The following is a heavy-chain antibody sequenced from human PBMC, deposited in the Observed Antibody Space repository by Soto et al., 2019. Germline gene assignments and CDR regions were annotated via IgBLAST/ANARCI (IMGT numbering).Heavy chain of an antibody. Sequence: QVQLQESGPGLVKPSETLSLTCTVSGGSISSYYWSWIRQPPGKGLEWIGYIYYSGSTNYNPSLKRRVTISVDTSKNQFSLKLSSVTAADTAVYYCARHFTDSSGWYTAFDIWGQGTMVTVSS. CDR1: GGSISSYY. D-gene: IGHD6-19*01. CDR3: ARHFTDSSGWYTAFDI. V-gene: IGHV4-59*08. J-gene: IGHJ3*02. CDR2: IYYSGST.